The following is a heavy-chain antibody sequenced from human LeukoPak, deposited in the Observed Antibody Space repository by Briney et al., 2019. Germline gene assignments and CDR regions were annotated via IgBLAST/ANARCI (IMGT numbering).Heavy chain of an antibody. D-gene: IGHD2-2*01. J-gene: IGHJ4*02. CDR1: GYTLTELS. CDR3: ATLGEPVPAAMG. Sequence: ASVKVSCKVSGYTLTELSMHWVRPAPGKGLEWMGGFDPEDGETIYAQKFQGRVTMTEDTSTDTAYMELSSLRSEDTAVYYCATLGEPVPAAMGWGQGTLVTVSS. CDR2: FDPEDGET. V-gene: IGHV1-24*01.